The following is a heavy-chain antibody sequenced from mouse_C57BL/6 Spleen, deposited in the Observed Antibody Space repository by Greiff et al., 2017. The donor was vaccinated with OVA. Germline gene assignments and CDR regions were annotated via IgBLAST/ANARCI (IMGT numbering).Heavy chain of an antibody. J-gene: IGHJ3*01. D-gene: IGHD1-1*01. CDR1: GYSITSGYY. CDR2: ISYDGSN. CDR3: ARENGGAWFAY. Sequence: EVQLQESGPGLVKPSQSLSLTCSVTGYSITSGYYWNWIRQFPGNKLEWMGYISYDGSNNYNPSLKNRISITRDTTKNQFFLKLNSVTTEDTATYYCARENGGAWFAYWGQGTLVTVSA. V-gene: IGHV3-6*01.